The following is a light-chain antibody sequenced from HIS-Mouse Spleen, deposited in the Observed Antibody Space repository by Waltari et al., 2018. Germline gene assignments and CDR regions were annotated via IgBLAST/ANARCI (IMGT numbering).Light chain of an antibody. J-gene: IGLJ1*01. CDR2: DVS. V-gene: IGLV2-11*01. Sequence: QSALTQPRAVSGSPGQSVTISCTGPSSDVGGYHYVSWYQQHPGKAPKLMIYDVSKRPSGVPDRFSGSKSGNTASLTISGLQAEDEADYYCCSYAGSYTGVFGTGTKVTVL. CDR1: SSDVGGYHY. CDR3: CSYAGSYTGV.